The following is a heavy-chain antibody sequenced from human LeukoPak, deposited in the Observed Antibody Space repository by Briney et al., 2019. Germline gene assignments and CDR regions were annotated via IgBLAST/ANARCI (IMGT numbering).Heavy chain of an antibody. CDR2: INPNSGGT. J-gene: IGHJ4*02. CDR1: GYTFTGYY. CDR3: ARDGPAAIRKRLDPNSTFDY. V-gene: IGHV1-2*02. Sequence: ASVKVSCKASGYTFTGYYMHWVRQAPGQGLEWMGWINPNSGGTNYAQKFQGRVTMTRDTSISTAYMELSRLRSDDTAVYYCARDGPAAIRKRLDPNSTFDYWGQGTLVTVSS. D-gene: IGHD2-2*01.